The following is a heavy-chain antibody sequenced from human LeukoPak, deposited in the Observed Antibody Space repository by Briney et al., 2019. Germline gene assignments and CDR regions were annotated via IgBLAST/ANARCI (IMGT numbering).Heavy chain of an antibody. CDR3: ARGVWELFFDY. J-gene: IGHJ4*02. CDR1: GFTFSSYW. CDR2: IKQDGSEK. D-gene: IGHD1-26*01. V-gene: IGHV3-7*01. Sequence: GGSLRLSCAASGFTFSSYWMSWVRQAPGKGLEWVANIKQDGSEKYYVDSVKGRFTISRDNAKNSLYLQMNSLRAEDTAVHYCARGVWELFFDYWGQGTLVTVSS.